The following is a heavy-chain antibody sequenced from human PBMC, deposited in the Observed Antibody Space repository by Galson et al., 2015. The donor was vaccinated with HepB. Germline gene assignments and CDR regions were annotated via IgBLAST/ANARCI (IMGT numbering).Heavy chain of an antibody. CDR2: IYWDGDK. CDR3: AHTFYSGGWYDSHYFDY. CDR1: GFSLRPYGVG. Sequence: PALVKPTQTLTLTCTFSGFSLRPYGVGVGWIRQPPGKALEWLALIYWDGDKRYSPFLERRLSITMDTSKNQVVLTLTNMDPVDTATYYCAHTFYSGGWYDSHYFDYWGQGALVTVSS. J-gene: IGHJ4*02. V-gene: IGHV2-5*02. D-gene: IGHD6-19*01.